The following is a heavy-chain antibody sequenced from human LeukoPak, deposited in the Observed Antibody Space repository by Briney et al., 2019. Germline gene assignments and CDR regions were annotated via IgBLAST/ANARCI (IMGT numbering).Heavy chain of an antibody. CDR3: ALAMVRGVIIPGAFDI. CDR1: GFTFSSYS. Sequence: GGSLRLSCAASGFTFSSYSMNWVRQAPGKGLEWVSSISSSSSYIYHADSVKGRFTISRDNAKNSLYLQMNSLRAEDTAVYYCALAMVRGVIIPGAFDIWGQGTMVTVSS. CDR2: ISSSSSYI. D-gene: IGHD3-10*01. V-gene: IGHV3-21*01. J-gene: IGHJ3*02.